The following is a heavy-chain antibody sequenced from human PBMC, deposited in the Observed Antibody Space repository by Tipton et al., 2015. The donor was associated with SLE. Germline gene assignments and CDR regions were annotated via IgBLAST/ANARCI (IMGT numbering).Heavy chain of an antibody. D-gene: IGHD2-15*01. CDR2: IYYSGST. V-gene: IGHV4-61*01. CDR3: ARVACSGGSCYSGYDAFDI. J-gene: IGHJ3*02. CDR1: GGSISSGSYY. Sequence: TLSLTCTVSGGSISSGSYYWSWIRQPPGKGLEWIGYIYYSGSTNYNPSLKSRVTISVDTSKNQFSLKLSSVTAADTAVYYCARVACSGGSCYSGYDAFDIWGQGTMVTVSS.